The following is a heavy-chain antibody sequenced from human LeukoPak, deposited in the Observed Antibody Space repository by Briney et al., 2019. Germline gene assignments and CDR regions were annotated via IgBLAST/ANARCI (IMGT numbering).Heavy chain of an antibody. J-gene: IGHJ5*02. V-gene: IGHV4-34*01. CDR2: INHSGGT. D-gene: IGHD2-15*01. Sequence: PSETLSLTCAAYGGSFSGYYWSWIRQPPGKGLEWIGEINHSGGTNYNPSLKSRVTISVDTSKNQFSLKLSSVTAADTAVYYCARGRRILRVVVAAASWFDPWGQGTLVTVSS. CDR1: GGSFSGYY. CDR3: ARGRRILRVVVAAASWFDP.